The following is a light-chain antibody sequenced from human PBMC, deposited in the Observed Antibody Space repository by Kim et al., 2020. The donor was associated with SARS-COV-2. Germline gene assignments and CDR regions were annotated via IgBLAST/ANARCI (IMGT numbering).Light chain of an antibody. Sequence: SSELTQDPVVSVALGQTVRLTCQGDSLRNYYATWYQRRPGQAPVLVLYGKYNRPSGIPDRFSGSASGNTASLTITGAQAEDEADYYCNSRDSSGDHVVFGGGTQLTVL. J-gene: IGLJ3*02. V-gene: IGLV3-19*01. CDR2: GKY. CDR1: SLRNYY. CDR3: NSRDSSGDHVV.